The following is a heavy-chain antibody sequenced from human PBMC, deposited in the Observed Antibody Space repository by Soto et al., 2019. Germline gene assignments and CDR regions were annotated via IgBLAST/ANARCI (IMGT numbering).Heavy chain of an antibody. D-gene: IGHD5-12*01. V-gene: IGHV3-11*06. J-gene: IGHJ4*02. CDR1: GFTFSDYY. CDR2: ISSSSSYT. CDR3: AGGGYRPIKYYFDY. Sequence: PGGPLRLSCAASGFTFSDYYMSWIRQAPGKGLEWVSYISSSSSYTNYADSVKGRFTISRDNSKNTLYLQMNSLRAEDTAVYYCAGGGYRPIKYYFDYWGQGTLVTVSS.